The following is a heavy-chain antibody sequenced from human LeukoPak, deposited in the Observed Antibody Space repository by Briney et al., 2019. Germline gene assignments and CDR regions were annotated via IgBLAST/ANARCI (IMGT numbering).Heavy chain of an antibody. D-gene: IGHD3-22*01. CDR2: ISAYNGNT. V-gene: IGHV1-18*01. CDR3: ARVAPRITMIVVVTPNWFDP. J-gene: IGHJ5*02. Sequence: GASVKVSCKASGYTFTVYYMHWVRQAPGQGLEWMGWISAYNGNTNYAQKLQGRVTMTTDTSTSTAYMELRSLRSDDTAVYYCARVAPRITMIVVVTPNWFDPWGQETLVTVSS. CDR1: GYTFTVYY.